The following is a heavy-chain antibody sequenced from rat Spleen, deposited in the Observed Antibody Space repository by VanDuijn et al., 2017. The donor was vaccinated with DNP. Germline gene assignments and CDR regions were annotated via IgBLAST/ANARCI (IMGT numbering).Heavy chain of an antibody. CDR3: ARWDHYIGFAY. CDR2: INSAGST. D-gene: IGHD1-1*01. CDR1: GYPITSSYR. V-gene: IGHV3-3*01. J-gene: IGHJ3*01. Sequence: DVQLQESGPGLVKPSQSLSLTCSVTGYPITSSYRWNWIRKFPGHKLEWMGFINSAGSTDYTPSLKSRISITTDTSKNQFFLQVNSVTTEDTATYYCARWDHYIGFAYWGQGTLVTVSS.